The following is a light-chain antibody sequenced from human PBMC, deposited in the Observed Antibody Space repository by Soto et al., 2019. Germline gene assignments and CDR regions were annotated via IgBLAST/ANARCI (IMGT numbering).Light chain of an antibody. CDR1: QSISSW. J-gene: IGKJ2*01. Sequence: DIQMTQSPSTLSASVGDRVTITCRASQSISSWLAWYQQKPGKAPKLLIYDASSLESGVPSRFSGSGSGTEFTLTISSLQPDDFATYYCQQYNSYAYTFGQGTKREIK. CDR2: DAS. V-gene: IGKV1-5*01. CDR3: QQYNSYAYT.